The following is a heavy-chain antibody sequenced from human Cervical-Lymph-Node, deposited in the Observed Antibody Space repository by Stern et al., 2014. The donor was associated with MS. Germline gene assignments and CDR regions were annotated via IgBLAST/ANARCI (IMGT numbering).Heavy chain of an antibody. CDR2: ISSSSTSI. CDR3: ARGYSYGSV. V-gene: IGHV3-48*02. J-gene: IGHJ4*02. Sequence: EEQLVESGGGLVQPGGSLRLSCAASGFTFNSYSMNWVRQAPGKGLEWIAYISSSSTSIDYADSVKGRFTIFRDNAKNSLFLQMNTLRDDDTAVYYCARGYSYGSVWGQGTLVTVSS. D-gene: IGHD5-18*01. CDR1: GFTFNSYS.